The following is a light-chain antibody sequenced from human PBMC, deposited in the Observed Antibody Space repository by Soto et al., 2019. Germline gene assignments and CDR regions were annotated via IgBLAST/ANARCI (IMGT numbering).Light chain of an antibody. Sequence: EIVMTQSPATLSVSPGERATLSCRASHSVNSNLAWYQQRPGQAPRLLISGAPTRANGVPARFSGCGSETEFTLTISSLQSEDFAVYYCQQYNNWWTFGQGTKVEIK. J-gene: IGKJ1*01. CDR3: QQYNNWWT. CDR2: GAP. CDR1: HSVNSN. V-gene: IGKV3-15*01.